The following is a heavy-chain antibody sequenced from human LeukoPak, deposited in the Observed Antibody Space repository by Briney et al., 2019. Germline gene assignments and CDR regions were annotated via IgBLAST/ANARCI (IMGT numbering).Heavy chain of an antibody. J-gene: IGHJ4*02. V-gene: IGHV4-61*02. Sequence: SETLSLTCTVSGGSISSSSYYWGWIRQPPGKGLEWIGRIYTSGSTNYNPSLKSRVTISIDTSKNQFSLKLSSVTAADTAVYYCARSRDSGSSHVDYWGQGTLVTVSS. CDR3: ARSRDSGSSHVDY. CDR2: IYTSGST. CDR1: GGSISSSSYY. D-gene: IGHD1-26*01.